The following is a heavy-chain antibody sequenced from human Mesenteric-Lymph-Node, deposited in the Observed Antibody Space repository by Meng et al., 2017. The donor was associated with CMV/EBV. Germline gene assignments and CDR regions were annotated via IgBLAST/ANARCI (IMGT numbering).Heavy chain of an antibody. V-gene: IGHV4-34*01. D-gene: IGHD3-10*01. CDR2: INHSEST. J-gene: IGHJ4*02. CDR3: ARRTIETYYYGSGSYYFDY. Sequence: SFSCYYWSWIRPPPGKGLEWIGEINHSESTNYNPSLKSRVTISVDTSKNQFSLKLSSVTAADTAVYYCARRTIETYYYGSGSYYFDYWGQGTLVTVSS. CDR1: SFSCYY.